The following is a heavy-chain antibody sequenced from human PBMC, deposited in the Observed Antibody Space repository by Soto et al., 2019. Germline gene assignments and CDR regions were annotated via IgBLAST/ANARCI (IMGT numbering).Heavy chain of an antibody. CDR2: IHYSGST. CDR1: GGSISSSSDY. V-gene: IGHV4-39*01. CDR3: ARRGAVRGASQAAFGY. J-gene: IGHJ4*02. D-gene: IGHD3-10*01. Sequence: SETLSLTCTVSGGSISSSSDYWGWIRQPPGKGLEWIGSIHYSGSTYYNPSLKSRVTISVDTSKNQFSLKLSSVTAADTAVYFCARRGAVRGASQAAFGYWGQGTLVTVSS.